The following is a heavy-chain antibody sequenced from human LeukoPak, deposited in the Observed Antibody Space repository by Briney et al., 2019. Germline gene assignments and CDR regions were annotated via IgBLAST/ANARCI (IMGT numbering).Heavy chain of an antibody. Sequence: TWVRQAPGKCLEWLSYISISGSFIYYADSVKGRFTISRDNGRNSLHLQMNSLRAEDTAVYYCAREVYYGSGRRFDLWGQGTLVTVSS. CDR3: AREVYYGSGRRFDL. D-gene: IGHD3-10*01. V-gene: IGHV3-48*01. J-gene: IGHJ4*02. CDR2: ISISGSFI.